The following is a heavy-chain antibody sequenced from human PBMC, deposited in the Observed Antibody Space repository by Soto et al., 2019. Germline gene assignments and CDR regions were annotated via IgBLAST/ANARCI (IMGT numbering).Heavy chain of an antibody. Sequence: ASVKVSCKASGYTFTGYYMHCVRQAPGQGLEWMGWINPDSGGTKYAQKFQGRVTMTRDTSISTAYMELSSLRSDDTAFYYCARKVRDYNFDYWGQGALVTVSS. V-gene: IGHV1-2*02. J-gene: IGHJ4*02. D-gene: IGHD4-17*01. CDR3: ARKVRDYNFDY. CDR1: GYTFTGYY. CDR2: INPDSGGT.